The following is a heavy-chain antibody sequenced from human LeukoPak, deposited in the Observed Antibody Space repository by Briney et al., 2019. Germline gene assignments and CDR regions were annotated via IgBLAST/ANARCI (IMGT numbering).Heavy chain of an antibody. J-gene: IGHJ5*02. CDR3: ARRGMGDFWSGLHRGPAFDP. V-gene: IGHV4-39*01. D-gene: IGHD3-3*01. CDR2: IYYSGST. Sequence: PSETLSLTCTVSGGSISSSSYYWGWIRQPPGKGLEWIGSIYYSGSTYYNPSLKSRVTISVDTSKNQFSLKLSSVTAADTAVYYCARRGMGDFWSGLHRGPAFDPWGQGTLVTVSS. CDR1: GGSISSSSYY.